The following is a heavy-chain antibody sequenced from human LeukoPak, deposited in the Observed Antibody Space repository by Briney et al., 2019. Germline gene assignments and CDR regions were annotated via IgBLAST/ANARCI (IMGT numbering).Heavy chain of an antibody. D-gene: IGHD6-13*01. CDR3: ARGGRIAAAGTGYFDY. CDR2: IYYSENT. J-gene: IGHJ4*02. CDR1: GGSISSSSYY. Sequence: SETLSLTCTVSGGSISSSSYYWGWIRQPPGKGLEWIGSIYYSENTYYNPSLKSRITISVDTSNNQFSLKLSSVTAADTAVYYCARGGRIAAAGTGYFDYWGQGTLVTVSS. V-gene: IGHV4-39*01.